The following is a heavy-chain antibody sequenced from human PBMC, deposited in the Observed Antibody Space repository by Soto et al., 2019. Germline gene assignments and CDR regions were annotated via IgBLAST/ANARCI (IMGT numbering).Heavy chain of an antibody. CDR2: ISGSGGST. CDR3: AKDLARWGTGTFDY. D-gene: IGHD3-16*01. CDR1: GFTFSSYA. V-gene: IGHV3-23*01. J-gene: IGHJ4*02. Sequence: PGGSLRLSCAASGFTFSSYAMSWVRQAPGKGLEWVSAISGSGGSTYYADSVKGRFTISRDNSKNTLYLQMNSLRAEDTAVYYWAKDLARWGTGTFDYWGQGTLVTVSS.